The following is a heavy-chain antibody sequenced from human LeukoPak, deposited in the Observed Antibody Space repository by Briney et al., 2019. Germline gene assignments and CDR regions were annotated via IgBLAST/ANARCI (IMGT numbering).Heavy chain of an antibody. V-gene: IGHV3-23*01. Sequence: GGSLRLSCAASGFTFSSYAMSWVRQAPGKGLEWVSAISGSGGSTYYADSVKGRFTTSRDNAKNSLYLQMNSLRAEDTAVYYCARDRGIQLCSLADYWGQGTLVTVSS. CDR3: ARDRGIQLCSLADY. CDR1: GFTFSSYA. CDR2: ISGSGGST. D-gene: IGHD5-18*01. J-gene: IGHJ4*02.